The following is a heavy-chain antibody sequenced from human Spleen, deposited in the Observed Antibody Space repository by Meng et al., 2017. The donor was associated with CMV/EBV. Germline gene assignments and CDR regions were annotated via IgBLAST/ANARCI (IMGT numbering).Heavy chain of an antibody. CDR3: ARDLTTLTSNTFDY. Sequence: SVKVSCKASGGTFNSYALSWGRQAPGQGLEWMGGIIPVHGKSNYAKNFMSRVTITADTSTKTAYLELRSLRSEDTAVYYCARDLTTLTSNTFDYWGQGRLVTVSS. D-gene: IGHD4-17*01. J-gene: IGHJ4*02. CDR1: GGTFNSYA. V-gene: IGHV1-69*10. CDR2: IIPVHGKS.